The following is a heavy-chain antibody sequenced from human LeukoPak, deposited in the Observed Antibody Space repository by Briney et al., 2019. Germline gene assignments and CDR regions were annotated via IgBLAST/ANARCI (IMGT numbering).Heavy chain of an antibody. V-gene: IGHV3-21*04. CDR1: GFTFSSYS. CDR3: ANMGVVVPAAVDFDY. Sequence: PGGSLRLSCAASGFTFSSYSMNWVRQAPGKGLEWVSSISSSSSYIYYADSVKGRFTISRDNAKNSLYLQMNSLRAEDTAVYYCANMGVVVPAAVDFDYWGQGTLVTVSS. J-gene: IGHJ4*02. D-gene: IGHD2-2*01. CDR2: ISSSSSYI.